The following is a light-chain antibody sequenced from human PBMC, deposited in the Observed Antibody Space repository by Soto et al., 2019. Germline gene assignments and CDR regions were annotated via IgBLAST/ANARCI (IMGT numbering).Light chain of an antibody. CDR2: GAS. V-gene: IGKV3-20*01. Sequence: EIVLTQSPATLSLSPGERGTLSCRASQSVSSSYLAWYQQKPGQAPRLLIYGASSRATGIPDRFSGSGSGTDFTLTISRLEPEDFAVYYCQQYGSSPFTFGPGT. CDR1: QSVSSSY. CDR3: QQYGSSPFT. J-gene: IGKJ3*01.